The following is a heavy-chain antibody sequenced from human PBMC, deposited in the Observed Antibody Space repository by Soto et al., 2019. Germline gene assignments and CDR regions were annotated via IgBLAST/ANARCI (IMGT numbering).Heavy chain of an antibody. CDR3: ARDKGVTRYYSYGMDV. D-gene: IGHD5-18*01. CDR2: INAGNGNT. V-gene: IGHV1-3*01. Sequence: ASVKVSCKASGYTFTSYSMHWVRQAPGQRLEWMGWINAGNGNTKYSQKFQGRVTITRDTSASTAYLELSSLSSEDTAVYYCARDKGVTRYYSYGMDVWGQGTTVTVS. J-gene: IGHJ6*02. CDR1: GYTFTSYS.